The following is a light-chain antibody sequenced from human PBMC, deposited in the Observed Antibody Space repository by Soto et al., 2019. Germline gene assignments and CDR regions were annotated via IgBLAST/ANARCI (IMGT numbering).Light chain of an antibody. J-gene: IGKJ4*01. V-gene: IGKV3-15*01. Sequence: EIVVTQSPATLSVSPGERATLSCRASQTVSRHLAWYQQKPGQAPRLLIYDTSTRATGIPARFSGSGSGTEFTLTIRSLQSEDFAVYYCQQYTSWPLTFGGGTKVEIK. CDR1: QTVSRH. CDR3: QQYTSWPLT. CDR2: DTS.